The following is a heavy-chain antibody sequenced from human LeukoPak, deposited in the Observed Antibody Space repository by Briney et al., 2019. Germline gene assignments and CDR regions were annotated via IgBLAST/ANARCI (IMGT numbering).Heavy chain of an antibody. D-gene: IGHD5-24*01. J-gene: IGHJ6*02. Sequence: PGRSLRLSCAASGFTLDDYAMHWVRQAPGKGLEWVSGISWNSGSIGYADSVKGRFTISRDNAKNSLYLQMNSLRAEDTALYYCAKGRDGYNSGYYYGMDVWGQGTTVTVSS. V-gene: IGHV3-9*01. CDR1: GFTLDDYA. CDR2: ISWNSGSI. CDR3: AKGRDGYNSGYYYGMDV.